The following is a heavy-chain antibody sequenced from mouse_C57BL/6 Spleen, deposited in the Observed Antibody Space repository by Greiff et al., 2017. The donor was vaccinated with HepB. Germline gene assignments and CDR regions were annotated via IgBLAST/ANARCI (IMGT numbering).Heavy chain of an antibody. CDR2: ISYDGSN. CDR3: AREEYGSSPMDY. Sequence: EVQLVESGPGLVKPSQSLSLTCSVTGYSITSGYYWNWIRQFPGNKLEWMGYISYDGSNNYNPSLKNRISITRDTSKNQFFLKLNSVTTEDTATYYCAREEYGSSPMDYWGQGTSVTVSS. J-gene: IGHJ4*01. CDR1: GYSITSGYY. V-gene: IGHV3-6*01. D-gene: IGHD1-1*01.